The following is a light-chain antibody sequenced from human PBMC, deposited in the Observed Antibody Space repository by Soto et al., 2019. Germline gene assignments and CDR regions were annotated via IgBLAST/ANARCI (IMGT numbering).Light chain of an antibody. V-gene: IGKV1-33*01. J-gene: IGKJ4*01. CDR1: QDISSS. CDR3: QQYRNLPLT. Sequence: DIQMTQSPSSLSASVGDRVTITCQASQDISSSLNWYQQKPGKAPKLLIYDASNLEVGVPIRFSGAGSGTDFTSTIGSLQPEDIATYYCQQYRNLPLTFGGGTKVEIK. CDR2: DAS.